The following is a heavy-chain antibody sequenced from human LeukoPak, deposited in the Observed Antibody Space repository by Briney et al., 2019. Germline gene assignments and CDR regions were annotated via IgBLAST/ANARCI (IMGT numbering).Heavy chain of an antibody. Sequence: GGSLRLSCAASGFTFSSYGMHWVRQAPGKGLEWVAVISYDGGNKYYADSVKGRFTISRDNSKNTLYLQMNSLRAEDTAVYYCAKTVYSSGYYSYFDYWGQGTLVTVSS. D-gene: IGHD3-22*01. CDR1: GFTFSSYG. V-gene: IGHV3-30*18. CDR2: ISYDGGNK. J-gene: IGHJ4*02. CDR3: AKTVYSSGYYSYFDY.